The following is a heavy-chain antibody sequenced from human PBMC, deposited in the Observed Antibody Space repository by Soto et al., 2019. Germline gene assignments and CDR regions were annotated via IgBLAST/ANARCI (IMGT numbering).Heavy chain of an antibody. V-gene: IGHV1-46*01. J-gene: IGHJ4*02. Sequence: QVQLVQSGAEVRKPGASVRVSCKASGYTFTSYYMHWVRQAPGQGIERMGIINPSGGSTSYAQKFQGRVTMTRDTSTSTVYMELSSLRSEDTAVYYCARFAVVAAAPDYWGQGTLVPVSS. CDR3: ARFAVVAAAPDY. CDR2: INPSGGST. CDR1: GYTFTSYY. D-gene: IGHD6-13*01.